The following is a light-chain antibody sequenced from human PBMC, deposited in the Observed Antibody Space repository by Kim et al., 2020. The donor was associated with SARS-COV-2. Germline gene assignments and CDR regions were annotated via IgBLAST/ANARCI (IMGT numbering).Light chain of an antibody. Sequence: GQSITISCTGTSSDVGGYNYVSWYQQHPGKVPKLMIYDVTTRPSGVSNRFSGSKSGSTASLTISGLQTEDEADYFCSSYTDNTPLVFGGGTQLTVL. V-gene: IGLV2-14*03. CDR2: DVT. CDR3: SSYTDNTPLV. J-gene: IGLJ3*02. CDR1: SSDVGGYNY.